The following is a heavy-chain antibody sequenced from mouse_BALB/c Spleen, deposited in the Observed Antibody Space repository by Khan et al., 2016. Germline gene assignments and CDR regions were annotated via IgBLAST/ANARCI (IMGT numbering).Heavy chain of an antibody. V-gene: IGHV14-3*02. CDR3: SGGVYDCEFAY. J-gene: IGHJ3*01. D-gene: IGHD2-4*01. CDR1: GFNIKDTY. Sequence: VQLQQSGAELVKPGASVKLSCTVSGFNIKDTYMHWVNQRPEQGLEWIGRIDPANGNTKYDPKFQDKATITADTSSNTAHLQPSSLTSEDTAVYYCSGGVYDCEFAYWGQGTLVTVSA. CDR2: IDPANGNT.